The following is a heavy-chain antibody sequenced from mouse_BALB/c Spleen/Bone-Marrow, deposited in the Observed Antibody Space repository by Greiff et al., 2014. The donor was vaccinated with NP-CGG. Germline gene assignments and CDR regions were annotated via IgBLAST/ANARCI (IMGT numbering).Heavy chain of an antibody. Sequence: VQLKQSGPELVKPGASVKISCKASGYTFTDYNMHWVKQSHGQSLGWIGYIYPYNGGTGYNQEFKSKATLTVDNSSSTAYMELRSLTSEDSAVYYCARIYDGYFLFDYWGQGTTLTVSS. CDR3: ARIYDGYFLFDY. J-gene: IGHJ2*01. CDR1: GYTFTDYN. CDR2: IYPYNGGT. D-gene: IGHD2-3*01. V-gene: IGHV1S29*02.